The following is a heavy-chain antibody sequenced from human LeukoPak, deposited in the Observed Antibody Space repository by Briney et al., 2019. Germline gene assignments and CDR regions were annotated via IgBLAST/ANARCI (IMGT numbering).Heavy chain of an antibody. J-gene: IGHJ6*02. CDR3: AAAYFGVDQYYYGMDV. V-gene: IGHV3-7*05. D-gene: IGHD3-3*01. Sequence: PGGSLRVSCATSGFTFSSYWMSWVRQAPGKGLEWVANIKQDGGEKNYVDSVKGRFTISRDNAQNSLYLQMNSLRAEDTAVYYCAAAYFGVDQYYYGMDVWGQGTLVTVSS. CDR2: IKQDGGEK. CDR1: GFTFSSYW.